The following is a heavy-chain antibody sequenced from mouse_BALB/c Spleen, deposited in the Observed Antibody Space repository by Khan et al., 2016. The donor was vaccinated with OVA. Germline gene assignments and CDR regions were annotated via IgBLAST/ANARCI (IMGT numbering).Heavy chain of an antibody. J-gene: IGHJ2*01. CDR3: ARPAYDGYYDY. CDR2: ISTYSGNT. CDR1: GYTFTDYA. D-gene: IGHD2-3*01. Sequence: QVPLQQSGPELVRPGVSVKISCKGSGYTFTDYAMHWVKQSHAKSLEWIGLISTYSGNTNYNQKFKGKATMTVDKSSSTAYMELARLTSEDSAIYYCARPAYDGYYDYWGQGTTLTVSS. V-gene: IGHV1S137*01.